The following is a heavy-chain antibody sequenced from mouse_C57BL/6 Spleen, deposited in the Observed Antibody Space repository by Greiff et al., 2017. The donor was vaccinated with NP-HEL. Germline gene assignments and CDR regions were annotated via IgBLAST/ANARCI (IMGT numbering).Heavy chain of an antibody. J-gene: IGHJ4*01. V-gene: IGHV5-17*01. CDR1: GFTFSDYG. CDR3: ARKKNDYGSYGMDY. D-gene: IGHD2-4*01. CDR2: ISSGSSTI. Sequence: EVQRVESGGGLVKPGGSLKLSCAASGFTFSDYGMHWVRQAPEKGLEWVAYISSGSSTIYYVDTVKGRFTISRDNAKNTLFLQMTSLRSEDTAMYYCARKKNDYGSYGMDYWGQGTSVTVSS.